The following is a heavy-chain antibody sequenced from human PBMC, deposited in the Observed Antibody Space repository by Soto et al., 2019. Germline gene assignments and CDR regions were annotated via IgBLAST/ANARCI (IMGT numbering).Heavy chain of an antibody. CDR2: IIPIFGTA. CDR1: GGTFSSYA. J-gene: IGHJ6*02. V-gene: IGHV1-69*12. D-gene: IGHD1-20*01. CDR3: ARSITGTVSYYYGMDV. Sequence: QVQLVQSGAEVKKPGSSVKVSCKASGGTFSSYAISWVRQAPGQGLEWMGGIIPIFGTANYAQKFQGRVTITADESTCTAYMELSSLRSEDTAVYYCARSITGTVSYYYGMDVWGQGTTVTVSS.